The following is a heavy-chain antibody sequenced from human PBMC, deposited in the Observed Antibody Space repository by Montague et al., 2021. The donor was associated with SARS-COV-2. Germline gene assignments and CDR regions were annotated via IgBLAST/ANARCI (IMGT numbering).Heavy chain of an antibody. Sequence: SLRLSCAASGFIFSNFAFHWVRQAPGKGLEWVAVISYDGSSKDYXESVRGRFTVSRDNSQKTLYVQLNSLRVEDTAIYYCARGDGYNPPTDIDNWGQGTLVTVSS. J-gene: IGHJ4*02. CDR3: ARGDGYNPPTDIDN. CDR2: ISYDGSSK. D-gene: IGHD5-24*01. V-gene: IGHV3-30*04. CDR1: GFIFSNFA.